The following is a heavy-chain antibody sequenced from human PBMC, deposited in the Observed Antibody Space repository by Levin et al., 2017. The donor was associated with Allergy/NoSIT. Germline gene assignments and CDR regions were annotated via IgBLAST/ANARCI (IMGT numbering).Heavy chain of an antibody. J-gene: IGHJ6*02. V-gene: IGHV1-18*01. CDR1: GYTFTNYG. D-gene: IGHD1-20*01. CDR2: ISAYNGNT. Sequence: WASVKVSCKASGYTFTNYGISWVRQAPGQGLEWVGWISAYNGNTNYAQKLQGRVTMTTDTSTSTAYMELRSLRSDDTAVYYCTRDGSNWDDASVDYYYGMDVWGQGTTVTVSS. CDR3: TRDGSNWDDASVDYYYGMDV.